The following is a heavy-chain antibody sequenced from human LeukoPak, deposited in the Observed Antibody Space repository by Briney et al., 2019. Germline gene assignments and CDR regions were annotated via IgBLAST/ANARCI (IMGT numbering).Heavy chain of an antibody. J-gene: IGHJ4*02. CDR2: IYWDDDK. D-gene: IGHD3/OR15-3a*01. Sequence: SGPTLVNPTQTLTLTCTFSGFSLSTTGVGVGWIRQPPGKALEWLALIYWDDDKSYSPSLKSRLTLTKDTSKNQVVLTMTNMDPVDTATCYCAHLGWLEYYFDFWGQGTLVIVSS. CDR3: AHLGWLEYYFDF. V-gene: IGHV2-5*02. CDR1: GFSLSTTGVG.